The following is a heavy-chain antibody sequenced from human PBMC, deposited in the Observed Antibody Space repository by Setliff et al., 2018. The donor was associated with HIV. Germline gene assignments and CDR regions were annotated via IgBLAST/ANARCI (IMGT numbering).Heavy chain of an antibody. J-gene: IGHJ4*02. Sequence: ASVKVSCKASGYTFTDYYIHWVQQAPGKGLEWMGRVDPEDGETTYAEKFQGRITITADTSTDTAYLELSSLRSEDSAVYYCATRIRDGHRGYGYFDFWGQGTLVTV. V-gene: IGHV1-69-2*01. CDR2: VDPEDGET. CDR1: GYTFTDYY. D-gene: IGHD5-12*01. CDR3: ATRIRDGHRGYGYFDF.